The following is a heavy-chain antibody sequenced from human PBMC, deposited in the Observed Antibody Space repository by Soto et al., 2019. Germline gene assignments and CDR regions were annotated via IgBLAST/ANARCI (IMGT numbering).Heavy chain of an antibody. Sequence: ASVKVSCKASGYTFTSYGISWVRQAPGQGLEWMGWISAYNGNTNYAQKLQGRVTMTTDTSTSTAYMELRSLRSDDTAVYYCAREGAPAAIRAGYYYYGMDVWGQGTTVTVSS. J-gene: IGHJ6*02. D-gene: IGHD2-2*02. CDR2: ISAYNGNT. CDR1: GYTFTSYG. V-gene: IGHV1-18*01. CDR3: AREGAPAAIRAGYYYYGMDV.